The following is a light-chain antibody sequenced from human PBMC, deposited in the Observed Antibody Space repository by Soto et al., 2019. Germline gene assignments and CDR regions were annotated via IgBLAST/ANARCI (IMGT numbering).Light chain of an antibody. CDR3: QLYSGFPYT. CDR2: DAS. V-gene: IGKV1-5*01. J-gene: IGKJ2*01. CDR1: QSIDHF. Sequence: DIQMTQSPSPLSASIGDRVTITCRASQSIDHFLAWYQQKPGKAPQLLIYDASRVPTGVPSRFSASGSETEFTLTISSLQPDDSATYFCQLYSGFPYTFGPGTKLEIK.